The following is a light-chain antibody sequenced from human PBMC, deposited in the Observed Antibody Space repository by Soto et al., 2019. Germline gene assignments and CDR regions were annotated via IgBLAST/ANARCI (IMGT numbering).Light chain of an antibody. CDR2: RAS. V-gene: IGKV1-5*03. CDR3: QQYNSYPWT. CDR1: LSISSW. J-gene: IGKJ1*01. Sequence: TLSPCTLSASVLDRVTITCLSSLSISSWLACYQQILGKAPKLLIYRASSLESGVPSRFSGSGSGTEFTLTISSLQPDDFATYYCQQYNSYPWTFGQGTKVDI.